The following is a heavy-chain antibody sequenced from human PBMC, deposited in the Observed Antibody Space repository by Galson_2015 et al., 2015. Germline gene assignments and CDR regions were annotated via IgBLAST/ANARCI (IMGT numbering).Heavy chain of an antibody. CDR2: IYHSGST. CDR1: GGSISSSNW. CDR3: ASPGGYCSSTSCYASRAFDI. J-gene: IGHJ3*02. V-gene: IGHV4-4*02. Sequence: SETLSLTCAVSGGSISSSNWWSWVRQPPGKGLEWIGEIYHSGSTNYNPSLKSRVTISVDKSKNQFSLKLSSVTAADTAVYYCASPGGYCSSTSCYASRAFDIWGQGTMVTVSS. D-gene: IGHD2-2*01.